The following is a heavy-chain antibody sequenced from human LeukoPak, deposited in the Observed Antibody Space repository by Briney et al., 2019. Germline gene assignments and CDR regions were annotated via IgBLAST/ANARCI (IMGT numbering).Heavy chain of an antibody. D-gene: IGHD3-22*01. CDR1: GYTFSSCA. CDR3: ARDRYYYDSSGSYYFDF. Sequence: SVKVSCKASGYTFSSCAISWVRQAPGQGLEWMGGIIPIFGTAIYAQRFQGRVTITTDASTSTAYMELSSLRSEDTAVYYCARDRYYYDSSGSYYFDFWGQGTLVTVSS. CDR2: IIPIFGTA. J-gene: IGHJ4*02. V-gene: IGHV1-69*05.